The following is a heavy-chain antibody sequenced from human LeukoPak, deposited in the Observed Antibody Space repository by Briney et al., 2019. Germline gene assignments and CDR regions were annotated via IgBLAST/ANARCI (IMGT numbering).Heavy chain of an antibody. CDR1: GGSISSYY. Sequence: SETLSLTCTVSGGSISSYYWSWIRQPPGKGLEWIGYIYYSGSTNYNPSLKSRVTISVDTSKNQFSLKLSSVTAADTAVYYCARMESAAFSAQINWGQGTLVTVSS. J-gene: IGHJ4*02. V-gene: IGHV4-59*01. D-gene: IGHD6-13*01. CDR3: ARMESAAFSAQIN. CDR2: IYYSGST.